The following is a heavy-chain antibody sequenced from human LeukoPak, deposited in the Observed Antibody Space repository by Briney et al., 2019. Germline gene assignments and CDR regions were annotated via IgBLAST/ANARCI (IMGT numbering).Heavy chain of an antibody. J-gene: IGHJ4*02. Sequence: GGSLRLSCAASGFSLSDHWMYWVRQAPGKGLEWMTVISYDGSVIYNADSVKGRFTISRDNSKNTLYLQMDSLRADDTAVYYCAKERSFGPRDFDYWGQGTLVTVSS. V-gene: IGHV3-30*18. CDR2: ISYDGSVI. D-gene: IGHD3-10*01. CDR1: GFSLSDHW. CDR3: AKERSFGPRDFDY.